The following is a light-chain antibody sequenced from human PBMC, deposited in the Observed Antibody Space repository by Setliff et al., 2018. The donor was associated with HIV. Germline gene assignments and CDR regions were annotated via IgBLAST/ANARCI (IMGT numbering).Light chain of an antibody. Sequence: EIVLTQSPSTLSLSPGERATLSCRASQSITINLGWYQQKPGLAPRLLIYHASSRATGIPDRFSGSGSGTDFTLTISRLEPEDFAVYYCQQYGGSPPMSFGQGTRLEIK. J-gene: IGKJ5*01. V-gene: IGKV3D-20*01. CDR3: QQYGGSPPMS. CDR2: HAS. CDR1: QSITIN.